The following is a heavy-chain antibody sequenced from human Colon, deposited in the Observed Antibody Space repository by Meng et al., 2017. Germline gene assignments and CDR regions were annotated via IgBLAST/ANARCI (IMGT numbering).Heavy chain of an antibody. CDR3: ARVVSLVVKGNWFDS. V-gene: IGHV4-31*03. J-gene: IGHJ5*01. Sequence: LLESGPGLVKPSQTLSRTCNVSGDSITSGGYYWSWIRQHPGKGLEWIGYIDHSGTTYDNPSLKTRLTMSVDTSKNQFSLKLTSVTAADTAVYYCARVVSLVVKGNWFDSWGQGTLVTVSS. CDR2: IDHSGTT. CDR1: GDSITSGGYY. D-gene: IGHD2-15*01.